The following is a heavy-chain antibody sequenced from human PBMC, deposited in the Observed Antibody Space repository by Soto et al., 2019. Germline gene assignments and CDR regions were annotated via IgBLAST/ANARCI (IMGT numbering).Heavy chain of an antibody. CDR2: IKSKTDGGTT. CDR1: GFTFSNAW. CDR3: TTDGGTAAGPNLT. J-gene: IGHJ5*02. Sequence: EVQLVESGGGLVKPGGSLRLSCAVSGFTFSNAWMSWVRQAPGKGLEWVGRIKSKTDGGTTDYAAPVKGRFTISRDDSKNTLYLQMNSLKTEDTAVYYCTTDGGTAAGPNLTWGQGTLVTVSS. V-gene: IGHV3-15*01. D-gene: IGHD6-13*01.